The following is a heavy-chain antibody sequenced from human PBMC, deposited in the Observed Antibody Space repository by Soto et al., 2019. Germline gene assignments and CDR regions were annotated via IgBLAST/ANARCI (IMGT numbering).Heavy chain of an antibody. Sequence: SVKVSCKASGGTFSSYAISWLRQAPGQRLEWMGGIIPIFGTANYAQKFQGRVTITADESTSTAYMELSSLRSEDTAVYYCATQTYLRYFGPLYAFDIWGQGTMVTVSS. D-gene: IGHD3-9*01. J-gene: IGHJ3*02. CDR1: GGTFSSYA. CDR3: ATQTYLRYFGPLYAFDI. CDR2: IIPIFGTA. V-gene: IGHV1-69*13.